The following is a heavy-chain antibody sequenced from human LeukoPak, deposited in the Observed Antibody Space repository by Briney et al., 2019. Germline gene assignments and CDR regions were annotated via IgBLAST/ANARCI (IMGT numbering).Heavy chain of an antibody. CDR1: GGTFISYA. J-gene: IGHJ4*02. V-gene: IGHV1-69*13. CDR3: ARDTYSGSYSPEYYFDY. D-gene: IGHD1-26*01. CDR2: IIPIFGTA. Sequence: SVKVSCKASGGTFISYAISWVRQAPGQGLEWMGGIIPIFGTANYAQKFQGRVTITADESTSTAYMELSSLRSEDTAVYYCARDTYSGSYSPEYYFDYWGQGTLVTVSS.